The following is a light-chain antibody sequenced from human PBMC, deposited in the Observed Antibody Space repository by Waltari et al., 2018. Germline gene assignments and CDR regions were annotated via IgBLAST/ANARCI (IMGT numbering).Light chain of an antibody. CDR1: SSHVGCYNY. CDR3: SSYAGSNNWV. CDR2: EVS. V-gene: IGLV2-8*01. Sequence: QSALTQPPSASGSPGQSVPISCPGTSSHVGCYNYVSWYQQHPGKAPKLMIFEVSKRPSGVPDRFSGSKSGNTASLTVSGLQADDEAHYYCSSYAGSNNWVFGGGTKLTVL. J-gene: IGLJ3*02.